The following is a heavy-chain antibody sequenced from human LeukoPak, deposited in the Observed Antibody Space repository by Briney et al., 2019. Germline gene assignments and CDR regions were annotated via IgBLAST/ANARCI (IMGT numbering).Heavy chain of an antibody. D-gene: IGHD6-13*01. CDR3: ARDRGQYSTIYYFDY. J-gene: IGHJ4*02. Sequence: SVKVSCKASGGTFSSYAISWVRQAPGQGLEWMGRIIPIHGIANYAQKFQGRVTITADKSTSTAYLELSSLRSEDTAVYYCARDRGQYSTIYYFDYWGQGTLVIVSS. V-gene: IGHV1-69*04. CDR1: GGTFSSYA. CDR2: IIPIHGIA.